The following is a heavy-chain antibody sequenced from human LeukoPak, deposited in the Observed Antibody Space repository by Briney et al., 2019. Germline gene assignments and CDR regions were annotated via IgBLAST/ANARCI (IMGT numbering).Heavy chain of an antibody. J-gene: IGHJ6*02. CDR3: ARDVLLITGTFYYYYYGMDV. CDR2: IKQDGSEK. D-gene: IGHD1-7*01. Sequence: PGGSLRLSCAASGFTFSSYWMSWVRQAPGKGLGWVANIKQDGSEKYYVDSVKGRFTISRDNAKNSLYLQMNSLRAEDTAVYYCARDVLLITGTFYYYYYGMDVWGQGTTVTVSS. CDR1: GFTFSSYW. V-gene: IGHV3-7*01.